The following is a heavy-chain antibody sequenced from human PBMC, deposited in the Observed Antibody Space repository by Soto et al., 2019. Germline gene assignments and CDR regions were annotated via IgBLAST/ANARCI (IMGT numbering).Heavy chain of an antibody. V-gene: IGHV1-18*01. D-gene: IGHD6-13*01. CDR3: ARLSGAAAGTGLVGY. Sequence: QVQLVQSGAEVKKPGASVKVSCKASGYTFTSYGISWVRQAPGQGLEWMGWISAYNGNTNYAQKLQGRVTMTTDTYXXKAYMGLRSRRSADTAVYYCARLSGAAAGTGLVGYWGQGTLVTVSS. CDR1: GYTFTSYG. J-gene: IGHJ4*02. CDR2: ISAYNGNT.